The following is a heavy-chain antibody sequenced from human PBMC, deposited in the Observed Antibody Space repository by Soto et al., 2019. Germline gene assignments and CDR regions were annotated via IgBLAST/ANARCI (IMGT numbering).Heavy chain of an antibody. CDR3: ARVPGVLRYFDWLLPTDY. Sequence: ASVKVSCKASGYTFTSYDINWVRQATGQGLEWMGWMNPNSGNTGYAQKFQGRVTMTRNTSISTAYMELSSLRSEDTAVYYCARVPGVLRYFDWLLPTDYWGQGTPVTVSS. J-gene: IGHJ4*02. D-gene: IGHD3-9*01. CDR2: MNPNSGNT. V-gene: IGHV1-8*01. CDR1: GYTFTSYD.